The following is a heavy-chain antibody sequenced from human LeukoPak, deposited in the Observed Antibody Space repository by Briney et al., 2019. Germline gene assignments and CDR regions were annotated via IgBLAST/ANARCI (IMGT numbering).Heavy chain of an antibody. V-gene: IGHV1-46*01. CDR3: ARDPLSVSGSYPSYYFDY. CDR1: GYTFTICY. CDR2: INPSGGSA. Sequence: ASVTVSFTSSGYTFTICYIHWVRQAPAQGLEWMGIINPSGGSANYAQKVQGRLTITRHTSTGSVYMELSSLTSYDTAVYYCARDPLSVSGSYPSYYFDYWGQGTLVTVSS. J-gene: IGHJ4*02. D-gene: IGHD3-16*01.